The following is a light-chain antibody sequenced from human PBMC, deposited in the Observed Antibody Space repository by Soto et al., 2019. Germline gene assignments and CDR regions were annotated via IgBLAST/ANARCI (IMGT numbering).Light chain of an antibody. CDR1: QTISSW. V-gene: IGKV1-5*03. Sequence: DIQMTPSPSALSGSVGDRVTITCRASQTISSWLAWYQQKPGKAPKLLIYKASTLKSGVPARFSGSGSGPEFTLTISSRQPDEFATYYCQHNNSYSEAFGQGSKVDIK. J-gene: IGKJ1*01. CDR3: QHNNSYSEA. CDR2: KAS.